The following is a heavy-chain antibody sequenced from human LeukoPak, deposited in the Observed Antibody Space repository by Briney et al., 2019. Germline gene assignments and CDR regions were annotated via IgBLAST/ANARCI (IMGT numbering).Heavy chain of an antibody. D-gene: IGHD3-10*01. CDR3: ARQFGSYYGAFDI. J-gene: IGHJ3*02. CDR2: IYYGGST. Sequence: PSETLSLTCTVSGGSISSSNYYWGWIRQPPGKGLEWLGSIYYGGSTYYNPSLKSRVTISVDTSKNQFSLKLSSVTASDTAVYYCARQFGSYYGAFDIWGQGTMVTVSS. V-gene: IGHV4-39*01. CDR1: GGSISSSNYY.